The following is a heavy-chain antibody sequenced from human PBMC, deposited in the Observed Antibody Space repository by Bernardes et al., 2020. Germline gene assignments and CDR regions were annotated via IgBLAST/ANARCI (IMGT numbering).Heavy chain of an antibody. V-gene: IGHV3-21*01. CDR2: ISSNRNYI. CDR3: AREITVDY. D-gene: IGHD4-4*01. J-gene: IGHJ4*02. Sequence: GGSLRLSCAASGFTFSSYTINWVRQAPGKGLEWVSSISSNRNYIYYADSVKGRFTISRDNAKDSAYLQMNSLRDEDTAVYYCAREITVDYWGQGTLVIVSS. CDR1: GFTFSSYT.